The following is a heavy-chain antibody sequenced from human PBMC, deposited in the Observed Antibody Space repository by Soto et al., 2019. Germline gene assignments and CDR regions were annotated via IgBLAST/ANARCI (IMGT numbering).Heavy chain of an antibody. V-gene: IGHV1-2*04. CDR1: GYTFTGYY. Sequence: QVQLVQSGAEVKKPGASVKVSCKASGYTFTGYYMHWVRQAPGQGLEWMGWINPNSGGTYYAQKFQGWFNMXXDXSXITAYMGLSRLRSDDTAVYDCARAHCGGDCYSGVDYWGQGTLVTVSS. D-gene: IGHD2-21*02. CDR2: INPNSGGT. CDR3: ARAHCGGDCYSGVDY. J-gene: IGHJ4*02.